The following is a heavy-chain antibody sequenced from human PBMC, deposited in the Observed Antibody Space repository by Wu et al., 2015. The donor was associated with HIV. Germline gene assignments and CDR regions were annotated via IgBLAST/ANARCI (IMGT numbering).Heavy chain of an antibody. CDR3: ARDLGDDFAIRGYYWYLDV. CDR2: IRPDSGAT. CDR1: GYTFTAHY. D-gene: IGHD2-21*02. Sequence: QVQLEQSGAELAKPGASVRVSCQASGYTFTAHYIHWVRQAPGQGLEWMGWIRPDSGATHYAEKFEDRVTMTRDASIDTAYIQLNRLRSDDTAVYFCARDLGDDFAIRGYYWYLDVVGGGGAITVSS. J-gene: IGHJ6*03. V-gene: IGHV1-2*02.